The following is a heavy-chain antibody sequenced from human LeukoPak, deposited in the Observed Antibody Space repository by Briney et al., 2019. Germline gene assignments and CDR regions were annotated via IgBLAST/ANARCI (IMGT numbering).Heavy chain of an antibody. J-gene: IGHJ5*02. Sequence: XXDGSHKYYADSVKGRFTISRDNSKNTLYLQMNSLRAEDTAVYYCARDQQPFYDSSGYNWFDPWGQGTLVTVSS. CDR3: ARDQQPFYDSSGYNWFDP. V-gene: IGHV3-33*01. CDR2: XXDGSHK. D-gene: IGHD3-22*01.